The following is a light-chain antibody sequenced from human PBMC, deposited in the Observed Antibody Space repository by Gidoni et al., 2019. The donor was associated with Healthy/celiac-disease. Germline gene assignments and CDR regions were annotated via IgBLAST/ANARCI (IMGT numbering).Light chain of an antibody. CDR2: EAS. J-gene: IGKJ5*01. CDR3: QQRSHWPIT. V-gene: IGKV3-11*01. CDR1: QSVSRY. Sequence: EIVLTQSPATLSLSPGERATLSCRASQSVSRYLAWYPQKPGQAPRLLIYEASNRATGIPARFTGSGSGTDFTLTISRLVPEHFAVYYSQQRSHWPITFGQGTRLEIK.